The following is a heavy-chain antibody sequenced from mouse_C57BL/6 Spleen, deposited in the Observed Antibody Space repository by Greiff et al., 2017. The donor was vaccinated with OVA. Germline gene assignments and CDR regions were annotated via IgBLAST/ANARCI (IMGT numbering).Heavy chain of an antibody. CDR1: GYAFSSSW. D-gene: IGHD1-1*01. V-gene: IGHV1-82*01. J-gene: IGHJ3*01. CDR2: IYPGVGDT. CDR3: AREYYGSSSAWFAY. Sequence: VQLQQSGPELVKPGASVTISCKASGYAFSSSWMNWVKQRPGTGLEWIGRIYPGVGDTNYNGKFKGKATLTADKAYSTAYMQLSSLTSEDSAVYFCAREYYGSSSAWFAYWGKGTLVTVSA.